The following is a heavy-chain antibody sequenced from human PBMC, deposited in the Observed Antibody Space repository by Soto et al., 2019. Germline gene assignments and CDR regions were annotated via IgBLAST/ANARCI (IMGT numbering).Heavy chain of an antibody. CDR1: GGSISSSSYY. CDR3: ARSWSGYYYGMTS. Sequence: SETLSLTCTVSGGSISSSSYYWGWIRQPPGKGLEWIGSSYYSGSTYYNPSLKSRVTISVDTSKNQFSLKLSSVTAADTAVYYCARSWSGYYYGMTSGAKGPRSPSP. V-gene: IGHV4-39*01. D-gene: IGHD3-3*01. J-gene: IGHJ6*02. CDR2: SYYSGST.